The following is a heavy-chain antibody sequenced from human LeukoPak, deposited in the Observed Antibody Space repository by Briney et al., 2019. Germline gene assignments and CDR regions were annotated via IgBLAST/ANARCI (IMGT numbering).Heavy chain of an antibody. D-gene: IGHD3-22*01. V-gene: IGHV1-69*01. CDR3: ARDEDYYDSSGYV. CDR2: IIPIFGTA. Sequence: SVKVSCKASGGAFSSYAISWVRQAPGQGLEWMGGIIPIFGTANYAQKFQGRITITADESTSTAYMELSSLRSEDTAVYYCARDEDYYDSSGYVWGQGTLVTVSS. CDR1: GGAFSSYA. J-gene: IGHJ4*02.